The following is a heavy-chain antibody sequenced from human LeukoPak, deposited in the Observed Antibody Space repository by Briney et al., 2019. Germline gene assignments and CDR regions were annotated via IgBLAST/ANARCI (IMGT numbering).Heavy chain of an antibody. V-gene: IGHV1-8*01. J-gene: IGHJ5*02. D-gene: IGHD2-2*01. CDR1: GYTFTSYD. Sequence: ASVKVSCKASGYTFTSYDINWVRQATGQGLEWMGWMNPNSGNTGYAQKFRGRVTMTRNTSKSTAYVELSSLRSEDTAVYYCARGTPAAIGEFDPWGQGTLVTVSS. CDR2: MNPNSGNT. CDR3: ARGTPAAIGEFDP.